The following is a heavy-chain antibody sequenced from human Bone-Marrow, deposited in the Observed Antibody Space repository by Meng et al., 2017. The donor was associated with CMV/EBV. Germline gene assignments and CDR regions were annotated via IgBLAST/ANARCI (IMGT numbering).Heavy chain of an antibody. CDR2: INPNNGDT. Sequence: ASVKVSCKASGYSFTNYYIHWVRQAPGQGLEWMGWINPNNGDTDYAQDFQGRISVTTDTSITTAYMELDNLRSDDTAVYYCARDWVPTCITPNCHTGMGSWGQGTLVTVPS. CDR1: GYSFTNYY. V-gene: IGHV1-2*02. J-gene: IGHJ5*02. CDR3: ARDWVPTCITPNCHTGMGS. D-gene: IGHD2-2*02.